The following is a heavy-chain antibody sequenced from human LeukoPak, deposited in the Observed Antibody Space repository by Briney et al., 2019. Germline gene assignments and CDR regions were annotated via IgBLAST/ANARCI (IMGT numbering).Heavy chain of an antibody. D-gene: IGHD1-14*01. Sequence: PGGALILSCAASRFTFSIYAMTWVRQAPGQGLEWVSAFRCSGANTYYADSVKGRFIVSRDNSKHTLHLQMNSLRAEDTAVYYCAKEDPGIRETTNFDYWGQGAPVTVSS. V-gene: IGHV3-23*01. CDR3: AKEDPGIRETTNFDY. J-gene: IGHJ4*02. CDR2: FRCSGANT. CDR1: RFTFSIYA.